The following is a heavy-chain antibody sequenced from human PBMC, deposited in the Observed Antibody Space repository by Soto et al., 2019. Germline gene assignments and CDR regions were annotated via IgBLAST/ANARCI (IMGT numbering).Heavy chain of an antibody. CDR1: GGTFSSYT. J-gene: IGHJ5*02. CDR3: ARANYDILTGYPLNWFDP. CDR2: IIPILGIA. D-gene: IGHD3-9*01. Sequence: SVKVSCKASGGTFSSYTISWVRQAPGQGLEWMGRIIPILGIANYAQKFQGRVTITADKSTSTAYMELSSLRSEDTAVYYCARANYDILTGYPLNWFDPWGQGTLVTVSS. V-gene: IGHV1-69*02.